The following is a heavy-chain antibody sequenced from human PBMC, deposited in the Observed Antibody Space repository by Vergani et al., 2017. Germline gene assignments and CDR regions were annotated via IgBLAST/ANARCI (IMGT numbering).Heavy chain of an antibody. CDR2: IYTSGST. CDR3: AREGRYYDLWSGYYTTHYFDY. J-gene: IGHJ4*02. Sequence: QVQLQESGPGLVKPSQTLSLTCTVSGGSISSGSYYWSWIRQPAGKGLEWIGRIYTSGSTNYNPSLKSRVTISVDTSKNQFSLKLSSVTAADTAVYYCAREGRYYDLWSGYYTTHYFDYWGQGTLVTVSS. V-gene: IGHV4-61*02. CDR1: GGSISSGSYY. D-gene: IGHD3-3*01.